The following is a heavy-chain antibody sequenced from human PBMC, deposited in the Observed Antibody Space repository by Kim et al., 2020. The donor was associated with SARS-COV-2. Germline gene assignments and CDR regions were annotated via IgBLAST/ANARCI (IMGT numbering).Heavy chain of an antibody. CDR3: VKDALDGYTIQGDY. D-gene: IGHD5-12*01. V-gene: IGHV3-64D*09. Sequence: ADSVKGRFTISRDNSKNTLYLQMSSLRAEDTAVYYCVKDALDGYTIQGDYWGQGTLVTVSS. J-gene: IGHJ4*02.